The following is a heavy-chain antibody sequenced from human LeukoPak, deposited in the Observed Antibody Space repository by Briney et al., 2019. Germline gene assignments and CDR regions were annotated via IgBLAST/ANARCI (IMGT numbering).Heavy chain of an antibody. CDR3: GRGDAMDV. V-gene: IGHV1-8*01. CDR1: GYTSTNFD. CDR2: MNLNSGKT. Sequence: GASVTVSCKASGYTSTNFDINWVRQAPREGLEWMGWMNLNSGKTGYRQEFQGRVTITTNTSISTAYMELSSLRSEDTAVYYCGRGDAMDVWSQGTTVTVSS. J-gene: IGHJ6*02.